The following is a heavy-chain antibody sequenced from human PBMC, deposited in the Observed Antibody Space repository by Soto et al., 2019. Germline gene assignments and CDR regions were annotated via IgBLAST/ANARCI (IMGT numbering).Heavy chain of an antibody. J-gene: IGHJ2*01. CDR3: ARDRYYDSTENWYFDL. Sequence: QVQLVQSGAEEKKPGASVKVSCKASGYTFTSYAMHWVRQAPGQRLEWMGWINAGNGNTKYSQKFQGRVTITRDTSASTAYMELSSLRSEDTAVYYCARDRYYDSTENWYFDLWGRGTLVTVSS. D-gene: IGHD3-22*01. CDR2: INAGNGNT. CDR1: GYTFTSYA. V-gene: IGHV1-3*05.